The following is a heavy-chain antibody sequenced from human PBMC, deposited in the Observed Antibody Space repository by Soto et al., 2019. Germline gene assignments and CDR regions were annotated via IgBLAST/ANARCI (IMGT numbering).Heavy chain of an antibody. D-gene: IGHD4-4*01. CDR1: GYTFTGYY. Sequence: ASVKVSCKASGYTFTGYYMHWVRQAPGQGLEWMGWINPNSGGTNYAQKFQGWVTMTRDTSINTAYMELSRLRSDDTAVYYCARDGSSWTTVTTYYYYGMDVWGQGTTVTVSS. J-gene: IGHJ6*02. CDR3: ARDGSSWTTVTTYYYYGMDV. V-gene: IGHV1-2*04. CDR2: INPNSGGT.